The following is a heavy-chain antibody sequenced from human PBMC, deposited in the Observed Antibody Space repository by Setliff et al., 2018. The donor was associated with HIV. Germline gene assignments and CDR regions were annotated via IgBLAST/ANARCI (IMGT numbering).Heavy chain of an antibody. V-gene: IGHV4-31*03. Sequence: SETLSLTCTFSGVTSGDYYWTWIRQHPVKGLEWIWYIYSSGTKYYNPSLKSRLAISLDTSKNQFSLNLKSVTAADAAVYYCARGFCSGGFCHPNFYHYMDVWGKGTTVTVSS. CDR2: IYSSGTK. J-gene: IGHJ6*03. CDR3: ARGFCSGGFCHPNFYHYMDV. D-gene: IGHD2-15*01. CDR1: GVTSGDYY.